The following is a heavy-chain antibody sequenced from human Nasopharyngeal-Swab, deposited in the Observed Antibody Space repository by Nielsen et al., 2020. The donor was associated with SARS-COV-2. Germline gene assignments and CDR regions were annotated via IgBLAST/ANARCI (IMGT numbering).Heavy chain of an antibody. V-gene: IGHV3-30-3*02. Sequence: WIRQPLGKGLEWVAVISYDGSNKCYADSVKGRFTISRDNSKNTLYLQMNSLRAEDTAVYYCAKAARITMIVVYDYWGQGTLVTVSS. J-gene: IGHJ4*02. CDR3: AKAARITMIVVYDY. CDR2: ISYDGSNK. D-gene: IGHD3-22*01.